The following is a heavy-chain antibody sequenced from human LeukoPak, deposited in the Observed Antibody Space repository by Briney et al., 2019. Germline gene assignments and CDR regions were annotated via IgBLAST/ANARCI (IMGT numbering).Heavy chain of an antibody. CDR1: GGTFSSYA. V-gene: IGHV1-69*04. CDR3: ARGPKITMVRGVIQDWFDP. CDR2: IIPILGIA. D-gene: IGHD3-10*01. J-gene: IGHJ5*02. Sequence: SVKVSCKASGGTFSSYAISWVRQAPGQGLEWMGRIIPILGIANYAQKFQGRVTITADKSTSTAYMELSSLRSEDTAVYYCARGPKITMVRGVIQDWFDPWGQGTLVTVSS.